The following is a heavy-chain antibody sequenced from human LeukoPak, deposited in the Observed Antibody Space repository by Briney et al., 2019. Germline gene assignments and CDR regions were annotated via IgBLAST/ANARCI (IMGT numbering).Heavy chain of an antibody. CDR1: GGSISGYY. CDR2: INHSGST. D-gene: IGHD1-26*01. CDR3: ASSPSREDDYFDY. J-gene: IGHJ4*02. V-gene: IGHV4-34*01. Sequence: PSETLSLTCIVSGGSISGYYWSWIRQPPGKGLEWIGEINHSGSTNYNPSLKSRVTISVDTSKNQFSLKLNSVTAADTAVYYCASSPSREDDYFDYWGQGTLVTVSS.